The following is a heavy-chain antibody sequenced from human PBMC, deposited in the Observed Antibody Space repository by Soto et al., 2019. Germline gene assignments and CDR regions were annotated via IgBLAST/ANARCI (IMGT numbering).Heavy chain of an antibody. D-gene: IGHD3-16*02. V-gene: IGHV3-23*01. CDR3: AKSRVFIGAIVTLLDS. J-gene: IGHJ4*02. CDR2: ISNNGDTA. CDR1: GFTFSSYA. Sequence: GGSLRLSCATSGFTFSSYAMVWVRQAAEKGLEWVASISNNGDTAYYADSVKGRFTISRGNSENTLYLQMNGLRADDTALYFCAKSRVFIGAIVTLLDSWGQGTQVTISS.